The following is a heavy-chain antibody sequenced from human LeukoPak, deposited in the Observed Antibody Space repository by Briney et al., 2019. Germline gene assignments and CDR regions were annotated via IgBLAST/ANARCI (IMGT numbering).Heavy chain of an antibody. CDR2: ISYDGSNK. J-gene: IGHJ4*02. V-gene: IGHV3-30*04. CDR1: GFTFSSYP. Sequence: PGGSLRLSCAASGFTFSSYPVHWVRQAPGKGLEWVTLISYDGSNKYYADSVKGRFTISRDNSKNTLYLQMNSLRAEDTAVYYCAKDQEWELTHYFDYWGQGTLVTVSS. CDR3: AKDQEWELTHYFDY. D-gene: IGHD1-26*01.